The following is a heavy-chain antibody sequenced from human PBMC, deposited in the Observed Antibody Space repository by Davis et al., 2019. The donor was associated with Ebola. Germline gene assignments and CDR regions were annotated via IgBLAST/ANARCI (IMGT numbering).Heavy chain of an antibody. V-gene: IGHV3-7*03. Sequence: GESLKISCAASGFTFSAYSMTWVRQVPGKGLEWVANMNQDGSVQHYVDSVRGRFTISRDNAQKSLYLQMNSLKAEDTAVYYCARDTHYNTYGIGAYWGQGILVIVSS. CDR2: MNQDGSVQ. D-gene: IGHD3-3*01. J-gene: IGHJ4*02. CDR1: GFTFSAYS. CDR3: ARDTHYNTYGIGAY.